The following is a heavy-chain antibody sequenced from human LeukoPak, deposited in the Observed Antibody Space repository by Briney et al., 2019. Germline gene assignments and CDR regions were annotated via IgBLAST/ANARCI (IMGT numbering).Heavy chain of an antibody. V-gene: IGHV1-18*01. Sequence: ASVKVSCKASGYTFTSYGISWVRQAPGQGLEWMGWISAYNGNTNYAQKLQGSVTMTTDTSTSTAYMELRSLRSDDTAVYYCARDPCGGDCYSAFDYWGQGTLVTVSS. CDR2: ISAYNGNT. J-gene: IGHJ4*02. CDR3: ARDPCGGDCYSAFDY. D-gene: IGHD2-21*02. CDR1: GYTFTSYG.